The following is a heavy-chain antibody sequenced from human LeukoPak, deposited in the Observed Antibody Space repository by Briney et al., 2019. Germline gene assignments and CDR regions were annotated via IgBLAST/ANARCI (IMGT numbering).Heavy chain of an antibody. CDR1: GFTFSDYG. Sequence: GGSLRLSCAASGFTFSDYGMYWVRQAPGKGLEWVAAISYEGSNKYYGDSVKGRITISRNNARNTVDLQMNSLRAEDTAVYYCAGRGYSLKNWGQGTLVTVSS. J-gene: IGHJ4*02. D-gene: IGHD5-12*01. CDR3: AGRGYSLKN. CDR2: ISYEGSNK. V-gene: IGHV3-30*03.